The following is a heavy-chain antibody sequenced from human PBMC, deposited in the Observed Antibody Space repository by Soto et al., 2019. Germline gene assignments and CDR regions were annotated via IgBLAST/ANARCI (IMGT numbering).Heavy chain of an antibody. V-gene: IGHV3-48*02. J-gene: IGHJ4*02. D-gene: IGHD6-6*01. Sequence: GGSLRLSCAASGFTVSSNYMSWVRQAPGKGLEWVSVISSSSTIYYADSVEGRFTISRDNAKNSLYLQINSLRDEDTAVYYCARISSSIWGQGTLVTVSS. CDR1: GFTVSSNY. CDR3: ARISSSI. CDR2: ISSSSTI.